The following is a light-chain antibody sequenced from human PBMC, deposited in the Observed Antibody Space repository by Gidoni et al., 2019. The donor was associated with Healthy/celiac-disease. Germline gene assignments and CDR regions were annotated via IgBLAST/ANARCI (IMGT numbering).Light chain of an antibody. CDR3: CSYAGSSTYWV. CDR1: SSDVGSYNL. CDR2: EGS. Sequence: QSALTQPASVSGSPGKSITISCTGTSSDVGSYNLVSWYQQHPGKAPKLMIYEGSKRPSGVSTRFSGSKSGNTASLTISGLQAEDEADYYCCSYAGSSTYWVFGGGTKLTVL. V-gene: IGLV2-23*01. J-gene: IGLJ3*02.